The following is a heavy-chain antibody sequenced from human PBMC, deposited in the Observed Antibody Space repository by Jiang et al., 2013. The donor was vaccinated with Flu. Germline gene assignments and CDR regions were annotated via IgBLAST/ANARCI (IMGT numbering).Heavy chain of an antibody. CDR2: INYSGTT. D-gene: IGHD6-13*01. J-gene: IGHJ4*02. CDR3: VRRGQQLVQPYFDY. Sequence: GLVKPSETLSLTCAVSGGSISSTSYYWGWICQSPGKGLEWIGSINYSGTTYYNPSLKSRVTISVDTSKNQFSLKLRSVTAADTAVYYCVRRGQQLVQPYFDYWGQGTLVTVSS. V-gene: IGHV4-39*01. CDR1: GGSISSTSYY.